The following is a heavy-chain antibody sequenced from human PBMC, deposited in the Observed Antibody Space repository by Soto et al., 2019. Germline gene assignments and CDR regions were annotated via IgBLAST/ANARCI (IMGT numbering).Heavy chain of an antibody. D-gene: IGHD2-2*01. CDR2: IYYSGST. J-gene: IGHJ6*03. CDR3: ARVYCSSTSCYESVYYYYYMDV. Sequence: SETLSLTCTVSGGSISSGGYYWSWIRQHPGKGLEWIGYIYYSGSTYYNPSLKSRVTISVDTSKNQFSLKLSSVTAADTAVYYCARVYCSSTSCYESVYYYYYMDVWGKGTTVTVSS. V-gene: IGHV4-31*03. CDR1: GGSISSGGYY.